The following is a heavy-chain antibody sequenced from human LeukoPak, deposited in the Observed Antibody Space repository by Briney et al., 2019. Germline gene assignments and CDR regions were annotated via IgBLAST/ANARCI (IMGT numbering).Heavy chain of an antibody. CDR3: ARQYCSGGSCYSSYYYYGMDV. CDR1: GFTFSSYE. J-gene: IGHJ6*04. Sequence: GGSLRLSCAASGFTFSSYEMNWVRQAPGKGLEWVSYISSSGSTIYYADSVKGRFTISGDNAKNSLYLQMNSLRAEDTAVYYCARQYCSGGSCYSSYYYYGMDVWGKGTTVTVSS. CDR2: ISSSGSTI. V-gene: IGHV3-48*03. D-gene: IGHD2-15*01.